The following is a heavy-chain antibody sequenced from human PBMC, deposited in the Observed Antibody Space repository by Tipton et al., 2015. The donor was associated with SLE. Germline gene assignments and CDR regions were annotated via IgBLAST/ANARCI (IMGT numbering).Heavy chain of an antibody. V-gene: IGHV4-31*02. CDR1: GHSISNGDYY. D-gene: IGHD4-17*01. CDR2: IYLSGLT. J-gene: IGHJ4*02. CDR3: ASVDDTVTTHFEH. Sequence: LRLSCTVSGHSISNGDYYWSWIRQLPGKGREWIGYIYLSGLTSYNPSLNNRVSISVDTSNSQFSLKLSSVTAADTAIYYCASVDDTVTTHFEHWGQGTLVTVSS.